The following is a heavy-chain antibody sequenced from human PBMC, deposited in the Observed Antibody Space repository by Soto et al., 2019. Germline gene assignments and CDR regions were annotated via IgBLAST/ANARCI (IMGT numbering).Heavy chain of an antibody. CDR1: GGSISSGGYY. V-gene: IGHV4-30-4*08. D-gene: IGHD3-9*01. J-gene: IGHJ6*02. Sequence: PSETLSLTCTVSGGSISSGGYYWSWIRQHPGKGLEWIGYIYYSGSTYYNPSLKSRVTISVDTSKNQFSLKLSSVTAADTAVYYCARDQVLRYSNYYYYGMDVWGQGTTVTVSS. CDR2: IYYSGST. CDR3: ARDQVLRYSNYYYYGMDV.